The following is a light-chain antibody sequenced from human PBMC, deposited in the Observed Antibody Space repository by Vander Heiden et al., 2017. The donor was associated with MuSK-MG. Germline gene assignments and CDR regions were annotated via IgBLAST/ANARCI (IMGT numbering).Light chain of an antibody. V-gene: IGLV2-14*03. CDR2: DVS. Sequence: QSALTQPASVSGSPGQSITISCTGTSSDVGGYNFVSWYQQHPGKAPNLLIYDVSYRPSGVSNRFSGSKSGNTASLTISGLQAEDEADYYCGSYTSISTLVFGTGTKVTVL. J-gene: IGLJ1*01. CDR3: GSYTSISTLV. CDR1: SSDVGGYNF.